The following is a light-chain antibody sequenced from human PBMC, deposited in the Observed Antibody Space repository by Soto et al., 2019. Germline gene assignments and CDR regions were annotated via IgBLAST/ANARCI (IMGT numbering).Light chain of an antibody. CDR3: QQYGSSRT. V-gene: IGKV3-20*01. Sequence: EIVLTQSPGTLSLSPGARAILSCRISQSVSSSYLAWYQQKPGQAPRLLIYGASSRATGIPDRFSGSGSGTDFTLTISRLEPEDFAVYYCQQYGSSRTFGQGTKVEIK. J-gene: IGKJ1*01. CDR1: QSVSSSY. CDR2: GAS.